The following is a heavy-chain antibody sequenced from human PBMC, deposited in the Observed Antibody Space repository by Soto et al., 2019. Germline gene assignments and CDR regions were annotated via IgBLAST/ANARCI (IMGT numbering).Heavy chain of an antibody. V-gene: IGHV1-24*01. CDR3: SSRPLYYGDYDSGYYFDY. J-gene: IGHJ4*02. Sequence: ASVKVSCKVSGYTLTELSMHWVRQAPGKGVEWMGGFDPEDGETIYAQKFQGRGTMTEDTSTDAVYMELSSLRSEDTAVYYFSSRPLYYGDYDSGYYFDYWGQGTQVTVSS. CDR2: FDPEDGET. D-gene: IGHD4-17*01. CDR1: GYTLTELS.